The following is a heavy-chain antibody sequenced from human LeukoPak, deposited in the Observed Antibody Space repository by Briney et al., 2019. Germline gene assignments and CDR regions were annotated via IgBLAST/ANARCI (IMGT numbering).Heavy chain of an antibody. V-gene: IGHV3-53*01. Sequence: GGSLRLSCAASGFTVSSNYMSWVRQAPGKGLEWVSVIYSGGNTYYADSVKGRFTISRDNSKNTLYLQMNSLRAEDTAVYYCARGYYDILTGSYYYGMDVWGKGTTVTVSS. CDR2: IYSGGNT. D-gene: IGHD3-9*01. J-gene: IGHJ6*04. CDR3: ARGYYDILTGSYYYGMDV. CDR1: GFTVSSNY.